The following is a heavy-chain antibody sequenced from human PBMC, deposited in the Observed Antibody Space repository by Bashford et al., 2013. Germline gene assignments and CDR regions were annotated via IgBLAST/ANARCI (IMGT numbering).Heavy chain of an antibody. V-gene: IGHV1-69*10. D-gene: IGHD3-22*01. J-gene: IGHJ6*02. CDR2: IIPILGIA. CDR3: ARDRLTSDSSGYYTPFYYYGMDV. CDR1: GGTFSSYA. Sequence: PSVKVSCKASGGTFSSYAISWVRQAPGQGLEWMGGIIPILGIANYAQKFQGRVTITADKSTSTAYMELSSLRSEDTAVYYCARDRLTSDSSGYYTPFYYYGMDVWGQGTTVTVSS.